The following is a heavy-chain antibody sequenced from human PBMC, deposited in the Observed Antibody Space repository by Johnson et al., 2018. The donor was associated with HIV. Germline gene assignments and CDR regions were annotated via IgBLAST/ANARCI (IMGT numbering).Heavy chain of an antibody. Sequence: QVQLVESGGGLVQPGGSLRLSCAASGLPFRSYAMSWVRQAPGKGLEWVGVISYDGSNKYYADSVKGRFTISRDNSKNTLYLQMNSLRAEDTAVYYCARDVTKDAFDIWGQGTMVTVSS. D-gene: IGHD4-17*01. CDR2: ISYDGSNK. V-gene: IGHV3-30*14. J-gene: IGHJ3*02. CDR3: ARDVTKDAFDI. CDR1: GLPFRSYA.